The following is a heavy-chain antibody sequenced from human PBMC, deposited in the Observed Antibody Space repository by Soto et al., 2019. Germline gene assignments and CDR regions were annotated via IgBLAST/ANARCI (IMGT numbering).Heavy chain of an antibody. CDR1: GYTFINYG. CDR2: LSAYNGDT. V-gene: IGHV1-18*01. J-gene: IGHJ3*02. Sequence: QVQLVPSGAEVTKPGASVRVSCKTSGYTFINYGITWVRQAPGQGLEWMGWLSAYNGDTSSAEKFQDRFTMTTDTSTNTVYMDLKSLRSDDTAVYYCARWSAIVGGADELDIWGEGTVVLVSS. D-gene: IGHD1-26*01. CDR3: ARWSAIVGGADELDI.